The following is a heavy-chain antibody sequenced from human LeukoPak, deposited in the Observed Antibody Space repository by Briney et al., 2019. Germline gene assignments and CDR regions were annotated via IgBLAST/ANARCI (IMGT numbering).Heavy chain of an antibody. V-gene: IGHV1-69*13. Sequence: SVRVSCKASGGTFSSYAISWVRQAPGQGLGWMGGIIPIFGTANYAQKFQGRVTITADESTSTAYMEMSSLRSAVTAVYYCARVTADCCGGSCCSFRFDYWGQGTLVTVSS. CDR2: IIPIFGTA. CDR1: GGTFSSYA. CDR3: ARVTADCCGGSCCSFRFDY. D-gene: IGHD2-15*01. J-gene: IGHJ4*02.